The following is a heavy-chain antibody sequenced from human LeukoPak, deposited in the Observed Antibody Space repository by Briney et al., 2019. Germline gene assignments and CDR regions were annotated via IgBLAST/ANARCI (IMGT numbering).Heavy chain of an antibody. D-gene: IGHD2-8*01. Sequence: GGSLTLSCAASGFSFRSYGMQWVRQAPGKGPEWVAFIRYDGRDNAGSVKGRFTVTRDNSKDTLYLQMSSLRTEDTALYYCARDTAWYTAQYYIDVWGQGTTVSVSS. V-gene: IGHV3-30*02. CDR2: IRYDGRD. CDR1: GFSFRSYG. CDR3: ARDTAWYTAQYYIDV. J-gene: IGHJ6*03.